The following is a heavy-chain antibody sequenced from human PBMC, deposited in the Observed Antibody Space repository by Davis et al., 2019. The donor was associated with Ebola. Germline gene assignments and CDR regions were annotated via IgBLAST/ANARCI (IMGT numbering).Heavy chain of an antibody. CDR3: ARGIDRIGGYDY. D-gene: IGHD5-12*01. V-gene: IGHV5-51*01. CDR2: TFPGDSDT. Sequence: GGSLRLSCKGSGYSFTSSCIGWVRQMPGKGLEWLGITFPGDSDTKYSPSFQGQVTISADKSISTAYLQWSSLKASDTAMYFWARGIDRIGGYDYWGQGTLVTVSS. J-gene: IGHJ4*02. CDR1: GYSFTSSC.